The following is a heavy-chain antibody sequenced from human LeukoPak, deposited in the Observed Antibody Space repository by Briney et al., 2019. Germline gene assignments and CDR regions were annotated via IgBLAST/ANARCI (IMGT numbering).Heavy chain of an antibody. CDR1: GLTVSSNY. CDR2: LYSVGDK. CDR3: ATDVSHSDIES. J-gene: IGHJ4*02. D-gene: IGHD2-15*01. V-gene: IGHV3-66*01. Sequence: PGGSLRLSCVASGLTVSSNYMSWVRQAPGKGLEWVSVLYSVGDKYYADSVKGRFTISRDNSKNTLYLQMNSLRAEDTAVYYCATDVSHSDIESWGEGTLVSVSS.